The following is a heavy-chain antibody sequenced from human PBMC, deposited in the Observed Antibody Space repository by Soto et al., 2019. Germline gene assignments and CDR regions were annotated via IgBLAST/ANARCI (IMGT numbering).Heavy chain of an antibody. J-gene: IGHJ4*02. CDR3: ARPRGDGSNYWFGELSQ. CDR2: VFTSGDT. Sequence: PSETLSLTCDVSGAYFPINNYFWSWIRQPPGKGLEWIGYVFTSGDTKYNPSLKSRVSISVDTSKNQFSLTLTAVTAADTAVYYCARPRGDGSNYWFGELSQWGQGTLVTVSS. CDR1: GAYFPINNYF. V-gene: IGHV4-4*08. D-gene: IGHD3-10*01.